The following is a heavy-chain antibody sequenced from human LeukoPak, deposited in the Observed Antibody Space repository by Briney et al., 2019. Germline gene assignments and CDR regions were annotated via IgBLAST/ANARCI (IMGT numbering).Heavy chain of an antibody. V-gene: IGHV3-53*01. CDR3: ARDHRNAGVFDY. D-gene: IGHD2-2*01. J-gene: IGHJ4*02. CDR2: IYVGGST. CDR1: GFTVSSNY. Sequence: GGSLGLSCAASGFTVSSNYMSWVRQAPGKGLEWLSVIYVGGSTFYADSVKGRFTISRDNSKNTLYLQMNSLRADDTAVYYCARDHRNAGVFDYWGQGTLVTVSS.